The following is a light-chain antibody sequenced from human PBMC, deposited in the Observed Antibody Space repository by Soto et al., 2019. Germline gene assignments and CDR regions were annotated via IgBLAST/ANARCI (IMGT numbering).Light chain of an antibody. CDR1: QSVSSSY. J-gene: IGKJ5*01. CDR3: QKYNSAPIT. CDR2: GAS. V-gene: IGKV3-20*01. Sequence: EIVLTQSPGTLSLSPGERATLSFRASQSVSSSYLAWYQQKPGQAPRLLIYGASSRATGIPDRFSGSGSGTDFTLTISSLQPEDVATYYCQKYNSAPITFGQGTRLEI.